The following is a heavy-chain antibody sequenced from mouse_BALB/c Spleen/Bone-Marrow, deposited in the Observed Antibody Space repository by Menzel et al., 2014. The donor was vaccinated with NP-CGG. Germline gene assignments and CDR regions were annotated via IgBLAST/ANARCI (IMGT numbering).Heavy chain of an antibody. Sequence: EVQLQQSGPELVKPGASVKISCKASGYSFTGYFMNWVMQSHGKSLEWIGRINPYNGDTFYNQKFKGKATLTVDKSSSTAHMELRSLASENSAVYYCARSGHYDGFAWWGWGTLVPISA. V-gene: IGHV1-20*02. CDR3: ARSGHYDGFAW. CDR2: INPYNGDT. CDR1: GYSFTGYF. J-gene: IGHJ3*01. D-gene: IGHD2-4*01.